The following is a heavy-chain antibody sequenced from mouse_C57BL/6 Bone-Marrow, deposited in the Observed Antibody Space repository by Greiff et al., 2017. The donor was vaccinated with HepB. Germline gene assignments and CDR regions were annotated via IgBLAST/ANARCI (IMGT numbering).Heavy chain of an antibody. J-gene: IGHJ1*03. Sequence: EVQVVESGGGLVQSGRSLRLSCATSGFTFSDFYMEWVRQAPGKGLEWIAASRNKANDYTTEYSASVKGRFIVSRDTSQSILYLQMNALRAEDTAIYYCARDDYYGSSYWYFDVWGTGTTVTVSS. D-gene: IGHD1-1*01. CDR1: GFTFSDFY. CDR2: SRNKANDYTT. CDR3: ARDDYYGSSYWYFDV. V-gene: IGHV7-1*01.